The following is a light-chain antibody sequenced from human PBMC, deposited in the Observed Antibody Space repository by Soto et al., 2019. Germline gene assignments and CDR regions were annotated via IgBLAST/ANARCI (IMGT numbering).Light chain of an antibody. CDR3: AAWDDSLNARYV. CDR2: YNN. CDR1: SSNIGRNA. J-gene: IGLJ1*01. Sequence: QSVLTQPPSASGTPGQRVTISCSGSSSNIGRNAVNWYQQLPGTAPKVLIYYNNHRPSGVPDRFSGSKSGTSASLAISGLQSEDEADYYCAAWDDSLNARYVFGTGTKVTVL. V-gene: IGLV1-44*01.